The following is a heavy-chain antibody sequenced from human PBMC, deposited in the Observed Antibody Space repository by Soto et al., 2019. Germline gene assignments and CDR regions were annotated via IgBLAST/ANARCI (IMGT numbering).Heavy chain of an antibody. V-gene: IGHV1-18*01. CDR3: AREKLLHLRQPYGLDV. J-gene: IGHJ6*02. D-gene: IGHD4-17*01. CDR2: ISVYNGNT. Sequence: VQLVQSGAEVKKPGASVKVSCKASGYTFSSYGITWVRQAPGQGLEWMGWISVYNGNTNYTQKLQGRVTMTTDTSTKTAYMELRSLRSDDTAVYYCAREKLLHLRQPYGLDVWGQGTTVTVSS. CDR1: GYTFSSYG.